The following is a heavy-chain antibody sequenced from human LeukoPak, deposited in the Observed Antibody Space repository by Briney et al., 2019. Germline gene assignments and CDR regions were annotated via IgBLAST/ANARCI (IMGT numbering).Heavy chain of an antibody. CDR2: ISSSSSYI. CDR3: ARDLPHVRGTGAFDI. CDR1: GFTFSSYS. V-gene: IGHV3-21*01. D-gene: IGHD3-10*02. J-gene: IGHJ3*02. Sequence: PGGSLRLSCAASGFTFSSYSMNWVRQAPGKGLGWVSSISSSSSYIYYADSVKGRFTISKDNAKNSLYLQMNSLRAEDTAVYYCARDLPHVRGTGAFDIWGQGTMVTVSS.